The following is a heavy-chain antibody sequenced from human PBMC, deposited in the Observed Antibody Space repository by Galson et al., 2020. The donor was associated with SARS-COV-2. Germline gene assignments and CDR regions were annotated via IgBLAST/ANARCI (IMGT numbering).Heavy chain of an antibody. CDR3: AKNDYGEDEFRL. Sequence: GGSLRLSCSASGFNFRNYDMHWVRQAPGEGLEWVAVISYDGNNEYYSKSVKGRFTISRDNSKNTLNLQMNSLTGEDTAVYYCAKNDYGEDEFRLWGQGTRVTVSS. CDR2: ISYDGNNE. CDR1: GFNFRNYD. D-gene: IGHD4-17*01. J-gene: IGHJ1*01. V-gene: IGHV3-30*18.